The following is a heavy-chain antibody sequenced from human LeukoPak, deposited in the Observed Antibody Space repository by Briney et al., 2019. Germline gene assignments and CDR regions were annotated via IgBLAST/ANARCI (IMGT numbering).Heavy chain of an antibody. CDR1: GGSFSGHS. D-gene: IGHD3-22*01. CDR2: ISHTGGI. CDR3: ARHVHVSMIVVILSDYFDY. V-gene: IGHV4-34*01. Sequence: SETLSLTCAVYGGSFSGHSWSWIRQAPGKGLEWIGEISHTGGINYNPSLKSRVTISADTSKNQFSLRLTSVTAADTAVYYCARHVHVSMIVVILSDYFDYWGRGTLVSVSS. J-gene: IGHJ4*02.